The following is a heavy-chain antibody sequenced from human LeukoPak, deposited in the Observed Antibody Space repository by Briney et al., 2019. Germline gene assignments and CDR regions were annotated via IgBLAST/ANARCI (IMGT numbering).Heavy chain of an antibody. Sequence: SDTLSLTCTVSGNSISTSKSYWGWLRQPPLKGLEWIGSIYHSGSTYYNPSLKSRVTISVDTSKNQFSLKLSSVAAADTAVYYCARDIVVVVAATQYNWFDPWGQGTLVTVSS. CDR2: IYHSGST. CDR1: GNSISTSKSY. J-gene: IGHJ5*02. CDR3: ARDIVVVVAATQYNWFDP. D-gene: IGHD2-15*01. V-gene: IGHV4-39*07.